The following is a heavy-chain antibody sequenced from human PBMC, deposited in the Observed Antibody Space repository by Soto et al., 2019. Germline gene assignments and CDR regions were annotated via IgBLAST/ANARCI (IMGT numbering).Heavy chain of an antibody. J-gene: IGHJ4*02. D-gene: IGHD6-6*01. V-gene: IGHV1-18*01. CDR1: GYTFTSYG. CDR2: ISGYNGDI. Sequence: QVQLVQSGAEVKKTGASVKVSCKASGYTFTSYGLRWVRQAPGQGLEWMGGISGYNGDINYAPKLQGRVTITRDTSTSTAYMELRSLRSDVSAVYYCARGSPFDNWGQGTLVTVSP. CDR3: ARGSPFDN.